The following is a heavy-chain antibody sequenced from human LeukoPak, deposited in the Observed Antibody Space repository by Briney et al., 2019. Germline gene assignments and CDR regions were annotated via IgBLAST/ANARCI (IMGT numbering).Heavy chain of an antibody. CDR1: GFTFSSYW. CDR3: ARMEKVADGLNWFDP. Sequence: PGGSLRPSCAASGFTFSSYWMSWVRQAPGKGLEWVANIKQDGSEKYYVDSVKGRFTISRDNAKNSLYLQMNSLRAEDTAVYYCARMEKVADGLNWFDPWGQGTLVTVSS. CDR2: IKQDGSEK. V-gene: IGHV3-7*01. J-gene: IGHJ5*02. D-gene: IGHD2-15*01.